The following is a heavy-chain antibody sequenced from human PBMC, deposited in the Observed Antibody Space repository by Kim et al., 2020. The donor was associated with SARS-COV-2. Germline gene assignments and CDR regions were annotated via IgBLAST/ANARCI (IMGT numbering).Heavy chain of an antibody. Sequence: GGSLRLSCVASGFTFSRHSMRWVRQVPGKGMMWVSRINNDGGNTRYVDSVKGRFTISRDNAMNTLYLQMNSLRVEDTAVYYCVRGRDDYNSTYHPMFDY. CDR2: INNDGGNT. CDR3: VRGRDDYNSTYHPMFDY. D-gene: IGHD5-12*01. J-gene: IGHJ4*01. CDR1: GFTFSRHS. V-gene: IGHV3-74*01.